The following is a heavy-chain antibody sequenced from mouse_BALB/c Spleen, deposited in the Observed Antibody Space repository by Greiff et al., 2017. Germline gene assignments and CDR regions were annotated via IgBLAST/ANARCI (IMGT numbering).Heavy chain of an antibody. CDR2: INSNGGST. CDR3: ARQVRGYAMDY. D-gene: IGHD2-14*01. CDR1: GFTFSSYY. J-gene: IGHJ4*01. V-gene: IGHV5-6-2*01. Sequence: EVKLVESGGGLVKLGGSLKLSCAASGFTFSSYYMSWARQTPEKRLELVAAINSNGGSTYYPDTVKGRFTISRDNAKNTLYLQMSSLKSEDTALYYCARQVRGYAMDYWGQGTSVTVSS.